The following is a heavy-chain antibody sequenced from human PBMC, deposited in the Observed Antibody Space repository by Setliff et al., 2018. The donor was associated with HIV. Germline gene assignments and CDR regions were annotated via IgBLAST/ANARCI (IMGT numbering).Heavy chain of an antibody. D-gene: IGHD6-13*01. CDR3: GRDEHGFNSNWYGVD. Sequence: SETLSLTCNVSGGSISSGNYYWSWIRQAAGKGLEWIGRIYTSGSANYNPSLKSRVTISVDTSKNQFSLKLSSVTVADTALYYCGRDEHGFNSNWYGVDWGQGTLVTVSS. V-gene: IGHV4-61*02. CDR1: GGSISSGNYY. CDR2: IYTSGSA. J-gene: IGHJ4*02.